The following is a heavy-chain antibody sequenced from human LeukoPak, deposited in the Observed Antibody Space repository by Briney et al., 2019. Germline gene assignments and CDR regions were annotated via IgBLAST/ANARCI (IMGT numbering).Heavy chain of an antibody. D-gene: IGHD3-9*01. CDR2: IIPIFGTA. V-gene: IGHV1-69*13. CDR3: ARDQNILTGYYLNDAFDI. CDR1: GGTFSSYA. J-gene: IGHJ3*02. Sequence: GASVKVSCKASGGTFSSYAISWVRQAPGQGLEWMGGIIPIFGTANYAQKFQGRVTITADESTSTAYMELSSLRSEDTAVYYCARDQNILTGYYLNDAFDIWGQGTLVTVSS.